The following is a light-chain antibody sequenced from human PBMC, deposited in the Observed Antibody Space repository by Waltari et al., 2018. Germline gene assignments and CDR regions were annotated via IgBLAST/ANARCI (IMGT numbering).Light chain of an antibody. CDR2: EVN. CDR3: SSYAGSDKYV. CDR1: SSDVGGYNY. V-gene: IGLV2-8*01. J-gene: IGLJ1*01. Sequence: QSALTQPPSASGSPGQSVTISCTGTSSDVGGYNYVSWYQQHPGKAPKLMIYEVNKRPSGVPDRFPGPKSGSTASLTVSGLQDEDEADYYCSSYAGSDKYVFGPGTTVTVL.